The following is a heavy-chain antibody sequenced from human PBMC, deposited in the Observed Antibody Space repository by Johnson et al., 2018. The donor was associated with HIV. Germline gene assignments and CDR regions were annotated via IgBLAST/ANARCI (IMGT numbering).Heavy chain of an antibody. V-gene: IGHV3-23*04. J-gene: IGHJ3*02. CDR1: GFAFSSYA. CDR3: ARVLAYCGGDCSPGAFDI. D-gene: IGHD2-21*02. Sequence: VQLVEYGGGLVQPGGSLRLSCAASGFAFSSYAMTWVRQAPGKGLEWVSSISGSGGSTYYADSVKGRFTISRDNSKNTLYLQMNSLRAEDTAVYYCARVLAYCGGDCSPGAFDIWGQGTMVTVSS. CDR2: ISGSGGST.